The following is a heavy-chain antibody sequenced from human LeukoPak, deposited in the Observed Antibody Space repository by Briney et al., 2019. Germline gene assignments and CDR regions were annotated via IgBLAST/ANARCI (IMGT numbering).Heavy chain of an antibody. V-gene: IGHV4-34*01. D-gene: IGHD6-13*01. J-gene: IGHJ4*02. CDR1: GGSFSGHY. Sequence: PSETLSLTCAVYGGSFSGHYWSWIRQPPGKGLEWIGEINHSGSTNYNPSLKSRVTISLDTSKNQFSLKLSSVTAADTAVYYYARSQTGSWYFWGQGTLVTVSS. CDR3: ARSQTGSWYF. CDR2: INHSGST.